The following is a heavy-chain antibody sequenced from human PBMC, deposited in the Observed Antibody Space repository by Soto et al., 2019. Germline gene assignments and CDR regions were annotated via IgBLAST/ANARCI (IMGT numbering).Heavy chain of an antibody. V-gene: IGHV3-7*01. CDR1: GFTFSSFW. Sequence: EVQLVESGGGLVQPGGSLRLSCAASGFTFSSFWMSWVRQAPGRGLEWVANIKQDGSEKYYVDSVKGRFTISRDNGKNSLDLQMNSLRGEDTAVYYCGKGRTMDVWGQGTTVIVSS. J-gene: IGHJ6*02. CDR2: IKQDGSEK. CDR3: GKGRTMDV.